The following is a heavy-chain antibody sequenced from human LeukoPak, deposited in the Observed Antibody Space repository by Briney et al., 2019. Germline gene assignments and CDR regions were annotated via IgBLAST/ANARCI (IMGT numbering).Heavy chain of an antibody. V-gene: IGHV3-48*01. D-gene: IGHD5-18*01. J-gene: IGHJ4*02. CDR3: ARDHTAMSSGHDY. Sequence: GGSLRLSCAASGFTFSSYSMNWVCQAPGKGLEWVSYISSSSSTIYYADSGKGRFTISRDNAKNSLYLQMNSLRAEDTAVYYCARDHTAMSSGHDYWGQGTLVTVSS. CDR1: GFTFSSYS. CDR2: ISSSSSTI.